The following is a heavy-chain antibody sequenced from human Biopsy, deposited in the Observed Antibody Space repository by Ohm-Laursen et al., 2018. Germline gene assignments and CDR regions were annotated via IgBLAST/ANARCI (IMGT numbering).Heavy chain of an antibody. CDR3: ATAAYAPPYFDL. CDR1: GFTFSDYQ. CDR2: ITGGGNYI. D-gene: IGHD4-17*01. V-gene: IGHV3-11*06. J-gene: IGHJ4*01. Sequence: GSLRLSCSASGFTFSDYQMSWIRQTPGKGLEWVSSITGGGNYINYADPVRGRFTISRDNSKNSVYLVMSSLRAEDTAVYSCATAAYAPPYFDLWGRGTVVTVSS.